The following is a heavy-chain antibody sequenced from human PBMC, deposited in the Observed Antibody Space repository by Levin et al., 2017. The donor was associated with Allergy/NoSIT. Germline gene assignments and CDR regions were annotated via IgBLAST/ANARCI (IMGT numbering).Heavy chain of an antibody. CDR2: IIPILGIA. CDR3: AREKGAETRYCSGGSCYPLFY. Sequence: KISCKASGGTFSSYTISWVRQAPGQGLEWMGRIIPILGIANYAQKFQGRVTITADKSTSTAYMELSSLRSEDTAVYYCAREKGAETRYCSGGSCYPLFYWGQGTLVTVSS. J-gene: IGHJ4*02. V-gene: IGHV1-69*04. D-gene: IGHD2-15*01. CDR1: GGTFSSYT.